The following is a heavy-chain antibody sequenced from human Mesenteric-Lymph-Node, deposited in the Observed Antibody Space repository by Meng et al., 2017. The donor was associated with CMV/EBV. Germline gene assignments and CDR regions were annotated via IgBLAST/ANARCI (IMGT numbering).Heavy chain of an antibody. CDR2: ISSSSNTI. Sequence: SGFTFSDYYMSWLRQAPERGLEWVSYISSSSNTIYYADSVKGRFTISRDNAKNSLYLQMNSLRAEDTAVYYCARDEGSGSYHRFDHWGQGTLVTVSS. J-gene: IGHJ5*02. CDR3: ARDEGSGSYHRFDH. V-gene: IGHV3-11*01. D-gene: IGHD3-10*01. CDR1: GFTFSDYY.